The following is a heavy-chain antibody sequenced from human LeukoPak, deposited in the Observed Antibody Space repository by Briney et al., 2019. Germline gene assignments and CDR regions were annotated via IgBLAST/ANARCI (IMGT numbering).Heavy chain of an antibody. D-gene: IGHD5-12*01. V-gene: IGHV3-23*01. Sequence: GGSLRLSCAASGFTFSSYAMSWVRQAPGKGLEWVSAISGSGGSTYYADSVKGRFTISRDNSKNTLYLQMNSLRAEDTAVYYCARDQLAYSGYDTLFDYWGQGTLVTVSS. CDR2: ISGSGGST. CDR1: GFTFSSYA. J-gene: IGHJ4*02. CDR3: ARDQLAYSGYDTLFDY.